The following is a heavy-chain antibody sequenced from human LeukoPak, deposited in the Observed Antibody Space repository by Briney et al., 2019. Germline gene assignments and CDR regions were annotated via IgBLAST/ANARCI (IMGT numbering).Heavy chain of an antibody. CDR3: AQNYYDSSGMGDY. CDR1: GGSISSYY. J-gene: IGHJ4*02. V-gene: IGHV4-59*12. Sequence: KPSETLSLTCTVSGGSISSYYWSWIRQPPGKGLEWIGYIYYSGSTNYNPSLKSRVTISVDTSKNQFSLKLSSVTAADTAVYYCAQNYYDSSGMGDYWGQGTLVTVSS. CDR2: IYYSGST. D-gene: IGHD3-22*01.